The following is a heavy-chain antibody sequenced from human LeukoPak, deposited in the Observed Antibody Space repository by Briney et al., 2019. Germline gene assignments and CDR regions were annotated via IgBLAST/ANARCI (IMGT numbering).Heavy chain of an antibody. CDR3: ARLWYSYGFPNYYYYMDV. V-gene: IGHV4-31*03. CDR1: GGSISSGGYY. D-gene: IGHD5-18*01. Sequence: SETLSLTCTVSGGSISSGGYYWSWIRQHPGKGLEWIGYIYYSGSTYYNPSLKSRVTISVDTSKNQFSLNLSSVTAADTAVYYCARLWYSYGFPNYYYYMDVWGKGTTVTVSS. CDR2: IYYSGST. J-gene: IGHJ6*03.